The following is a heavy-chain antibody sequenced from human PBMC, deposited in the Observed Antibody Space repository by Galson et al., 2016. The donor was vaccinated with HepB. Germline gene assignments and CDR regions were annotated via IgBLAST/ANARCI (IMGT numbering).Heavy chain of an antibody. CDR3: AREGILVRGVYWYFFDY. V-gene: IGHV4-4*07. D-gene: IGHD3-10*01. J-gene: IGHJ4*02. CDR2: IYSNGST. Sequence: SETLSLTCTVSGGSMITYSWSWIRQPAGKGLEWIGRIYSNGSTKYESSLKSRVIMSVDTSKKQFSLTLNSVTAADTAIYYCAREGILVRGVYWYFFDYWGQGTLVTVSS. CDR1: GGSMITYS.